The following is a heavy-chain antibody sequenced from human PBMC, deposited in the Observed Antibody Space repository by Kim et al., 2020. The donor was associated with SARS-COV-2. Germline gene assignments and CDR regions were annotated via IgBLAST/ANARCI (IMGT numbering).Heavy chain of an antibody. CDR1: GFTFSSFG. CDR2: ISFDGSDK. CDR3: AKQAGYSSGWYSDY. J-gene: IGHJ4*02. D-gene: IGHD6-19*01. Sequence: GGSLRLSCATSGFTFSSFGIHWVRQAPGKGLEWVAVISFDGSDKYYRDSVKCRFTMSRDDSKNTLYLHLNSLRAEDTAVYYCAKQAGYSSGWYSDYWGQG. V-gene: IGHV3-30*18.